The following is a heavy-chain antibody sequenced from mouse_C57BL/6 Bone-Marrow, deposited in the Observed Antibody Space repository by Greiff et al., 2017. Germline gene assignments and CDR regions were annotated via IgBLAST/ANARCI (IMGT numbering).Heavy chain of an antibody. J-gene: IGHJ4*01. CDR3: AKEGDYGSSYDAMDY. CDR1: GFSLTSYG. V-gene: IGHV2-5*01. Sequence: QVQLKQSGPGLVQPSQSLSITCTVSGFSLTSYGVHWVRQSPGKGLEWLGVIWRGGSTDYNAAFMSRLSITKDNSKSQVFFKMNSLQADDTAIYYCAKEGDYGSSYDAMDYWGQGTSVTVSS. CDR2: IWRGGST. D-gene: IGHD1-1*01.